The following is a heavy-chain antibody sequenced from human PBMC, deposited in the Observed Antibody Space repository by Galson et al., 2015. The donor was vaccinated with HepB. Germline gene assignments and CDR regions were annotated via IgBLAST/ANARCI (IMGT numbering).Heavy chain of an antibody. J-gene: IGHJ4*02. CDR3: AREFGPYDPLTQYYFDY. D-gene: IGHD3-16*01. V-gene: IGHV3-21*01. CDR2: ISSSSSYI. CDR1: GFTFSSYS. Sequence: SLRLSCAASGFTFSSYSMNSVRQAPGKGLEWVSSISSSSSYIYYADSVKGRFTISRDNAKNSLYLQMNSLRAEDTAVYYCAREFGPYDPLTQYYFDYWGQGTLVTVSS.